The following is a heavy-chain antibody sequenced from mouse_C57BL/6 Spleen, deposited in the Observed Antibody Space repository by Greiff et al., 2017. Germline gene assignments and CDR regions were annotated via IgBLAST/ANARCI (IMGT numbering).Heavy chain of an antibody. CDR2: ILPGSGST. CDR3: ARPGLRDYYAMDY. Sequence: QVQLQQSGAELMKPGASVKLSCKATGYTFTGYWIEWVKQRPGHGLEWIGEILPGSGSTNYNAKFKGKATFTADTSSNTAYMQLSSLTTEDSAIYYCARPGLRDYYAMDYWGQGTSVTVSS. D-gene: IGHD2-4*01. V-gene: IGHV1-9*01. J-gene: IGHJ4*01. CDR1: GYTFTGYW.